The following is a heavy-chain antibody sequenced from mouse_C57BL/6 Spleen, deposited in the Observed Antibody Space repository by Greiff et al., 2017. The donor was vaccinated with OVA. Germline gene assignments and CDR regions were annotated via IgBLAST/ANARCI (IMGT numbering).Heavy chain of an antibody. V-gene: IGHV1-82*01. CDR1: GYAFSSSW. CDR2: IYPGDGDT. J-gene: IGHJ1*03. D-gene: IGHD2-4*01. CDR3: AEGDYDWYFDV. Sequence: QVQLQQSGPELVKPGASVKISCKASGYAFSSSWMNWVKQRPGKGLEWIGRIYPGDGDTNYNGKFKGKATLTADKSSSTAYMQLSSLTSEDSAVYFCAEGDYDWYFDVWGTGTTLTVSS.